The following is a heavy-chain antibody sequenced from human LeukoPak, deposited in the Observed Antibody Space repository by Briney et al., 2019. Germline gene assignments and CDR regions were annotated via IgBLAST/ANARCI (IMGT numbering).Heavy chain of an antibody. V-gene: IGHV7-4-1*02. J-gene: IGHJ6*03. Sequence: ASVKVSCKASGYTFTSYAMNWVRQAPGQGLEWMGWINTNTGNPTYAQGFTGRFVFSLDTSVSTAYLQISSLKAEDTAVYYCAREYMTTVTPPLYYYYYMDVWGKGTTVTVSS. D-gene: IGHD4-11*01. CDR2: INTNTGNP. CDR3: AREYMTTVTPPLYYYYYMDV. CDR1: GYTFTSYA.